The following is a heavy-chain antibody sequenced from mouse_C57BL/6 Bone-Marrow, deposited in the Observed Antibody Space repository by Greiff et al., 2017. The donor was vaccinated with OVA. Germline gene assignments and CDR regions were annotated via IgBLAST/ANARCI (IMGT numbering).Heavy chain of an antibody. CDR3: AYDDYDVGFAY. CDR1: GFSLTSYA. D-gene: IGHD2-4*01. CDR2: IWTGGGT. J-gene: IGHJ3*01. Sequence: QVQLKESGPGLVAPSQRLSIPCTVSGFSLTSYAISWVRQTPGTGLAWLGVIWTGGGTNYNSALKSRMSISKDNSKSQVFLKMNMLHTDDAAKYYCAYDDYDVGFAYWGQGTLVTVSA. V-gene: IGHV2-9-1*01.